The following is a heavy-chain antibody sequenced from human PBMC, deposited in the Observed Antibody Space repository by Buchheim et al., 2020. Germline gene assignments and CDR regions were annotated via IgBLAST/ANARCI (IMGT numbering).Heavy chain of an antibody. Sequence: EVQLVESGGGLVQPGGSLRLSCAASGFTVSSNYMSWVRQAPGKGLEWVSVIYSGGSTYYADSVKGRFTISRDNSKNPLYLQMNSLRAEDTAVYYCARDLNDYGVRSGRFDPWGQGTL. CDR2: IYSGGST. D-gene: IGHD4-17*01. CDR3: ARDLNDYGVRSGRFDP. CDR1: GFTVSSNY. J-gene: IGHJ5*02. V-gene: IGHV3-66*02.